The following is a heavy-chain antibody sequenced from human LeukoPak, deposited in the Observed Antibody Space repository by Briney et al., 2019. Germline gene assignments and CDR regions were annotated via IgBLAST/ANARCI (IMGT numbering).Heavy chain of an antibody. J-gene: IGHJ3*02. CDR1: GGTFSSYA. CDR3: ARDLPLYSYGVRDAFDI. V-gene: IGHV1-69*13. CDR2: IIPIFGTA. Sequence: SVKVSCKASGGTFSSYAISWVRQAPGRGLEWMGGIIPIFGTANYAQKFQGRVTITADESTSTAYMELSSLRSEDTAVYYCARDLPLYSYGVRDAFDIWGQGTMVTVSS. D-gene: IGHD5-18*01.